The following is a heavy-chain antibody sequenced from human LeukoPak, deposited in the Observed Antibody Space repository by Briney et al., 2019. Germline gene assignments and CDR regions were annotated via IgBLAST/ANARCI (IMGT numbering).Heavy chain of an antibody. Sequence: GGSLRLSCASSGLTFNNYAMTWVRQAPGKGLEWVSPITASGGSTYCADSVKGRFTISRDNSKNTLYLQMSSLRAEDTAVYYCARDYPTSGIVTISDYWGQGTLVTVSP. CDR3: ARDYPTSGIVTISDY. CDR2: ITASGGST. D-gene: IGHD1-1*01. J-gene: IGHJ4*02. CDR1: GLTFNNYA. V-gene: IGHV3-23*01.